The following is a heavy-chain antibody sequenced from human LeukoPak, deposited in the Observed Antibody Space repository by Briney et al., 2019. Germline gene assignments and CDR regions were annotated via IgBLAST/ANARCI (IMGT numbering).Heavy chain of an antibody. D-gene: IGHD2-8*01. CDR1: GGTFSSYA. CDR2: IIPIFGTA. CDR3: ARLVDPGTANWFDP. V-gene: IGHV1-69*13. J-gene: IGHJ5*02. Sequence: SVKVSCKASGGTFSSYAISWVRQAPGQGLEWMGGIIPIFGTANYAQKFQGRVTITADESTSTAYMELSSLRSEDTAVYYCARLVDPGTANWFDPWGQGTLVTVSS.